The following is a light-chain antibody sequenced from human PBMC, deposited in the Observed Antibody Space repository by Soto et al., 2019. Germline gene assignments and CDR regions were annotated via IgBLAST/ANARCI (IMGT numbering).Light chain of an antibody. CDR1: QSISTY. J-gene: IGKJ1*01. CDR3: QQSYSTPRT. Sequence: DIQMTQSPSSLSASVGDRVTITCRASQSISTYLHWYQQKPGRAPELLIYSASSLQSGVPSRFSGSGSGTDFTLTISSLKPEDFATYYCQQSYSTPRTFGQGTTVEIK. CDR2: SAS. V-gene: IGKV1-39*01.